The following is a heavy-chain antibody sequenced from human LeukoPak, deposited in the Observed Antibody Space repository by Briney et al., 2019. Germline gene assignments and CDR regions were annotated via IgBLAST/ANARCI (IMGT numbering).Heavy chain of an antibody. V-gene: IGHV3-23*01. CDR2: ISGSGGTT. J-gene: IGHJ3*02. Sequence: PGGSLRLSCAASGFTFSSYAMSWVRQAPGKGLEWVSGISGSGGTTYYADPVKGRLTISRDNTKNTLYLQMNSLRAEDTAVYYCAKGGVLWGTGTKFAFDIWGHGTMVTVSS. CDR1: GFTFSSYA. CDR3: AKGGVLWGTGTKFAFDI. D-gene: IGHD1-1*01.